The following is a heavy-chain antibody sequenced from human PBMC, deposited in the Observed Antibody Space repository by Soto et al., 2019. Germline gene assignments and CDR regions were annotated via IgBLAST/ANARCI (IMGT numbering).Heavy chain of an antibody. V-gene: IGHV4-4*07. J-gene: IGHJ5*02. CDR2: IYATGTT. D-gene: IGHD1-1*01. CDR1: GASISGFY. CDR3: VRDGTKTLRDWFDP. Sequence: SETLSLTCTVSGASISGFYWSWIRKSAGKGLEWIGRIYATGTTDYNPSLKSRVMMSVDTSKKQFSLKLRSVTAADTAVYYCVRDGTKTLRDWFDPWGEGISVTVSS.